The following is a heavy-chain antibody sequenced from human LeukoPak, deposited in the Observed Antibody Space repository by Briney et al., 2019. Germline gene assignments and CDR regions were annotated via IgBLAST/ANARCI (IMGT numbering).Heavy chain of an antibody. J-gene: IGHJ5*02. CDR2: INPSGGST. D-gene: IGHD2-15*01. V-gene: IGHV1-46*01. CDR3: ATLGYCSGGSCYSDLYNWFDP. CDR1: GYTFTSYY. Sequence: ASVKVSCKASGYTFTSYYMHWVRQAPGQGLEWMGIINPSGGSTSYAQKFQGRVTMTRDTSTSTVYMELSSLRSEDTAVYYRATLGYCSGGSCYSDLYNWFDPWGQGTLVTVSS.